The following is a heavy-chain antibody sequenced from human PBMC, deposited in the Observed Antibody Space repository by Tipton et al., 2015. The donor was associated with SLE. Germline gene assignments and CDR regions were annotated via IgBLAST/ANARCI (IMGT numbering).Heavy chain of an antibody. J-gene: IGHJ4*02. V-gene: IGHV3-48*03. CDR1: GFTFSNYS. CDR2: ISASGNTI. Sequence: AASGFTFSNYSMHWVRQAPGKGLEWVSYISASGNTIYYSDSVKGRFTISRDNAKNSLYVQMNSLRAEDTAVYYCAGGGGGLFDYWGQGTLVTVSS. D-gene: IGHD2-15*01. CDR3: AGGGGGLFDY.